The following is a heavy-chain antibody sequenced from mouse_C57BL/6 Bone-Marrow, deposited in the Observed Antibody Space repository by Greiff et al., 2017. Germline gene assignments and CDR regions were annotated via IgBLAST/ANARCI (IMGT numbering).Heavy chain of an antibody. CDR3: ARSPSYDY. Sequence: QVQLQQSGAELAKPGASVKLSCKASGYTFTSYWMHWVKQRPGQGLEWIGYINPSSGYTKSNQKFKDTATLTADKSSSTAYMQLSSLTYEDSAVYYCARSPSYDYWGQGTRVTVSA. D-gene: IGHD2-12*01. CDR1: GYTFTSYW. CDR2: INPSSGYT. J-gene: IGHJ3*01. V-gene: IGHV1-7*01.